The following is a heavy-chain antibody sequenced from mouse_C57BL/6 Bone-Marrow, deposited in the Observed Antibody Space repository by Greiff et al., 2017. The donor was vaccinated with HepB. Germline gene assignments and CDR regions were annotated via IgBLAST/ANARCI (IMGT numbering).Heavy chain of an antibody. CDR1: GYTFTDYY. CDR2: IFPGSGST. D-gene: IGHD1-1*01. Sequence: QVHVKQSGPELVKPGASVKISCKASGYTFTDYYINWVKQRPGQGLEWIAWIFPGSGSTYYNEKFKGKATLTVDKSSSTAYMLLSSLTSEDSAVYFCARPGSSYPWFAYWGQGTLVTVSA. V-gene: IGHV1-75*01. J-gene: IGHJ3*01. CDR3: ARPGSSYPWFAY.